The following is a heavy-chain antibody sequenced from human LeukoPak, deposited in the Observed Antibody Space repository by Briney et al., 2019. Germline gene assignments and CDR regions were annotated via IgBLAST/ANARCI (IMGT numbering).Heavy chain of an antibody. CDR1: GYSISSGYF. V-gene: IGHV4-38-2*02. Sequence: SETLSLTCTVSGYSISSGYFWGWMRPPPGKGLEWIGSIYHSGSTYYNPSLKSRVTISVDTSKNQFSLKLSSVTAADTAVYYCARTTEAHSWRTRYYDYYMDVWGKGTTVTVSS. CDR3: ARTTEAHSWRTRYYDYYMDV. D-gene: IGHD6-13*01. CDR2: IYHSGST. J-gene: IGHJ6*03.